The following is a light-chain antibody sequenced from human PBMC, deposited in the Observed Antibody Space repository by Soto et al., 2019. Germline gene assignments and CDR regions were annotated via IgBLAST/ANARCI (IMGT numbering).Light chain of an antibody. Sequence: DIQLTQSPSFLSASVGDRVTMTCRASLGISGYLAWYQQKPGKVPRLLIYSASSLQSGVPSRFSGSGSGTEFTLTISSLQPEDFASCYCQQLDRYPFTFGGGTKVEI. CDR3: QQLDRYPFT. J-gene: IGKJ4*01. CDR2: SAS. CDR1: LGISGY. V-gene: IGKV1-9*01.